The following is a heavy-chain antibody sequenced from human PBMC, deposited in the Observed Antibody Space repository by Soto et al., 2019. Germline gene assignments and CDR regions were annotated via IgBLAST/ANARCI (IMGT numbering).Heavy chain of an antibody. CDR1: GFTFSSYA. D-gene: IGHD3-3*01. J-gene: IGHJ6*02. Sequence: QVQLVESGGGVVQPGRSLRLSCAASGFTFSSYAMHWVRQAPGKGLEWVAGISYDGSNKYYADSVKGRFTISRDNSKKTLYLQMNSLRAEDTAVYYCARESYYDFWSGPYYGMDVWGQGTTVPVSS. CDR3: ARESYYDFWSGPYYGMDV. CDR2: ISYDGSNK. V-gene: IGHV3-30-3*01.